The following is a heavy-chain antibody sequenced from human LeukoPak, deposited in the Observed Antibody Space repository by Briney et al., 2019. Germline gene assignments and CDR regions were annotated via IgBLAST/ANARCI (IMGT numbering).Heavy chain of an antibody. CDR3: ARGRGYCSGGSCLRYYFDY. Sequence: SETLSLTCAVYGGSFSGYYWSWIRQPPGKGLEWIGEINHSGSTNYNPSLKSRVTISVDTSKNQFSLKLSSVTAADTAVYYCARGRGYCSGGSCLRYYFDYWGQGTLVTVSP. D-gene: IGHD2-15*01. CDR1: GGSFSGYY. J-gene: IGHJ4*02. CDR2: INHSGST. V-gene: IGHV4-34*01.